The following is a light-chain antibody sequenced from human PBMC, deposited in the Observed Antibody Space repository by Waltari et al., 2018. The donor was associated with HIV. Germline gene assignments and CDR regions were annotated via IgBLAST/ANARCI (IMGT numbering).Light chain of an antibody. V-gene: IGKV3-15*01. J-gene: IGKJ5*01. Sequence: EIVMTQSPAALSVSPGERVTLSCTASQSVSSHVAWYQHKPGQAPRLLIYGASTRATGIPARFSGSGSGTQFTLTISSLQSEDFAVYYCQQNHDWPPTTFGQGTRLEIK. CDR3: QQNHDWPPTT. CDR2: GAS. CDR1: QSVSSH.